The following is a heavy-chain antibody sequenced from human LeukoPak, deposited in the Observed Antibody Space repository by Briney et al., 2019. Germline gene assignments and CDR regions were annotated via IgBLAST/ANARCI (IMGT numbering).Heavy chain of an antibody. CDR3: ARERQWLVYD. Sequence: SETLSLTCTVSGGSISSYYWSWIRQPPGKGLEWIGYIYYSGSTNYNPSLKSRVTISVDTSKNQFSLKLSSVTAADTAVYYCARERQWLVYDWGQGTLVTVSS. D-gene: IGHD6-19*01. CDR1: GGSISSYY. CDR2: IYYSGST. J-gene: IGHJ4*02. V-gene: IGHV4-59*01.